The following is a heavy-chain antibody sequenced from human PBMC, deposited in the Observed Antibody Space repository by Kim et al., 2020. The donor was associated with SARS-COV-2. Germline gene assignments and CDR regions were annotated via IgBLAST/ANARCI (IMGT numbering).Heavy chain of an antibody. Sequence: SEKYYVDSVKGRFTISRDNAKSSLYLQMNSLRAEDTAVYYCAREYGGPDYWGQGTLVTVSS. CDR3: AREYGGPDY. D-gene: IGHD4-17*01. V-gene: IGHV3-7*03. J-gene: IGHJ4*02. CDR2: SEK.